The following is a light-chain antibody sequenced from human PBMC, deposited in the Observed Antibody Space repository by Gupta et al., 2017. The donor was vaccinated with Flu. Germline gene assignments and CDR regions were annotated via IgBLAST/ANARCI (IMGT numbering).Light chain of an antibody. Sequence: DIQMTQSPSTLSASVGDRVTITCRASQSISNWLAWYQQKPGKVPKLLIYQASSLESGVPSRFSGSGSGTEFTLTISSLHPDDVATYYCQRYDSLWTFGQGTRVEIK. CDR1: QSISNW. J-gene: IGKJ1*01. CDR3: QRYDSLWT. CDR2: QAS. V-gene: IGKV1-5*03.